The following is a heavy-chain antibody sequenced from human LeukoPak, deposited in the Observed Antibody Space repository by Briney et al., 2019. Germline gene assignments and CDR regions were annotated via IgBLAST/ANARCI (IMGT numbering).Heavy chain of an antibody. CDR1: GFTLSSYE. Sequence: GGSLRLSCAASGFTLSSYEMNWVRLAPGKGLEWISYISRTGNSIYYADSVKGRFTISRDNAKKSLDLQMNSLRAEDTAVYYCARTNLFDYWGQGTLVTVSS. J-gene: IGHJ4*02. V-gene: IGHV3-48*03. CDR3: ARTNLFDY. CDR2: ISRTGNSI.